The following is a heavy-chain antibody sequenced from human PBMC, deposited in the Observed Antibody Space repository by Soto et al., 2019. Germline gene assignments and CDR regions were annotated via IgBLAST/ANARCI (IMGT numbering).Heavy chain of an antibody. CDR3: AMTPGLAPGGCFDS. Sequence: SETLSLTCPVSGGSITSRSYYWGWIRQPPGKGLEWIGSVYPSGITYYNPSLKSRVTISIDTPENHFSLRLSSVTAADTAVYYCAMTPGLAPGGCFDSWGQGTLVTVSS. D-gene: IGHD6-13*01. CDR1: GGSITSRSYY. CDR2: VYPSGIT. J-gene: IGHJ4*02. V-gene: IGHV4-39*02.